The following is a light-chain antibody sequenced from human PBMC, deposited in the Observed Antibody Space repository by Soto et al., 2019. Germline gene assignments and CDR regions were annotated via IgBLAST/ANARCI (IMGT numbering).Light chain of an antibody. CDR2: DVS. V-gene: IGKV3D-15*01. Sequence: IVLTQSPATLSLSPGKRATLSCRASQNISNYLIWYQQKPGQAPRLLIYDVSNRAAGIPARFSGSGSGTEFTLTVSSLQSEDFAVYYCQQYIKWPITFGQGTRLEI. CDR3: QQYIKWPIT. J-gene: IGKJ5*01. CDR1: QNISNY.